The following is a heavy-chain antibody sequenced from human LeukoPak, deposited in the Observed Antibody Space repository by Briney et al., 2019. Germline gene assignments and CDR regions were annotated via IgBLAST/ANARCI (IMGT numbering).Heavy chain of an antibody. CDR3: ARDRRSGYDFDY. D-gene: IGHD5-12*01. J-gene: IGHJ4*02. V-gene: IGHV3-23*01. CDR1: GFTFSSFG. Sequence: GGSLRLSCAASGFTFSSFGMSWVRQAPGKGLEWVSAISSTGGTAYYADSVKGRFTISRDNSKNTLYLQMNSLRAEDTAVYYCARDRRSGYDFDYWGQGTLVTVSS. CDR2: ISSTGGTA.